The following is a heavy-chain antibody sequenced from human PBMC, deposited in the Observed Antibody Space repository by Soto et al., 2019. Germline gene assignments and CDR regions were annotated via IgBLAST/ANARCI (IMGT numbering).Heavy chain of an antibody. CDR2: IYYSGGT. J-gene: IGHJ4*02. V-gene: IGHV4-31*03. Sequence: QVQLQESGPGLVKPSQTLSLTCTVSGGSMNSGSYYWSWIRQHPGKGLEWIGSIYYSGGTYYDPSLETRVTISLDTSKNQFSLKLNSVTAADTAVYYCARDGALLGIGHFDYWGQGTMVTVSS. CDR1: GGSMNSGSYY. D-gene: IGHD7-27*01. CDR3: ARDGALLGIGHFDY.